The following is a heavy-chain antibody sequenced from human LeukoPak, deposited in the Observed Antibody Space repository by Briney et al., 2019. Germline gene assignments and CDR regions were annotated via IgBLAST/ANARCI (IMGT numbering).Heavy chain of an antibody. CDR1: GFTFSSYW. Sequence: PGGALRLSCAASGFTFSSYWMSWVRQAPGKGLEWVANIKPDGRDQYYVDSVKGRFTISGDNAKNSLYLQMNSLRAEDRAVYYCARWSLGDYWGQGTLVTVSS. D-gene: IGHD1-26*01. J-gene: IGHJ4*02. V-gene: IGHV3-7*01. CDR2: IKPDGRDQ. CDR3: ARWSLGDY.